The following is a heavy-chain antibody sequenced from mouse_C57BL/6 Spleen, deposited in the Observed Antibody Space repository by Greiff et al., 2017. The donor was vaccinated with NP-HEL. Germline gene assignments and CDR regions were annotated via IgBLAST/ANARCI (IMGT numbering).Heavy chain of an antibody. CDR1: GFSLSTSGMG. Sequence: QVTLKESGPGILQSSQTLSLTCSFSGFSLSTSGMGVSWIRQPSGKGLEWLAHIYWDDDKRYNPSLKSRLTISKDTSRNQVFLKITSVDTADTATYYCARGYYYGSSYDWYFDVWGTGTTVTVSS. CDR2: IYWDDDK. CDR3: ARGYYYGSSYDWYFDV. J-gene: IGHJ1*03. D-gene: IGHD1-1*01. V-gene: IGHV8-12*01.